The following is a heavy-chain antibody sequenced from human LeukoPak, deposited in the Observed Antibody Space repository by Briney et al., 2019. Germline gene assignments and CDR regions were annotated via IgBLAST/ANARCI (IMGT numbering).Heavy chain of an antibody. J-gene: IGHJ4*02. V-gene: IGHV3-23*01. Sequence: PGGSLRLSCAASGFTFSNFAMSWVRQAPGKGLEWVSGISGNGGSTFYSADSVKGRFTISRDNSKNTLYLQMNSLRAEDTAVYYCAKDREYRGISYFDYWGQGTLVTVSS. D-gene: IGHD5-18*01. CDR1: GFTFSNFA. CDR2: ISGNGGST. CDR3: AKDREYRGISYFDY.